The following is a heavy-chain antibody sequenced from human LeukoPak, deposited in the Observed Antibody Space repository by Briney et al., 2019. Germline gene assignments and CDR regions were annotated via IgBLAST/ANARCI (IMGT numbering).Heavy chain of an antibody. V-gene: IGHV4-34*01. CDR2: INHSGST. CDR3: ARGIAARYYYYYYYMDV. Sequence: PSETLSLTCAVYGGSFSGYYWSWIRQPPGKGLEWIGEINHSGSTNYNPSLKSRVTISVDTSKNQFSLKLSSVTAADTAVYYCARGIAARYYYYYYYMDVWGKGTTVTVSS. CDR1: GGSFSGYY. J-gene: IGHJ6*03. D-gene: IGHD6-25*01.